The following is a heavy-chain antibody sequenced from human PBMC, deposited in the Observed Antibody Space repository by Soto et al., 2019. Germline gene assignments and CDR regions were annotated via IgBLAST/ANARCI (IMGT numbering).Heavy chain of an antibody. CDR1: GYTFTNYG. J-gene: IGHJ3*02. D-gene: IGHD1-26*01. Sequence: ASVKASCKASGYTFTNYGISCVRQAPGQGLEWMGWISAYNGNTKYAQKLQGRVTMTTDTSTSTAYMELRSLRSDDTAVYYCARGLIVGPLGYFDIWGQGTMVTVSS. CDR2: ISAYNGNT. V-gene: IGHV1-18*01. CDR3: ARGLIVGPLGYFDI.